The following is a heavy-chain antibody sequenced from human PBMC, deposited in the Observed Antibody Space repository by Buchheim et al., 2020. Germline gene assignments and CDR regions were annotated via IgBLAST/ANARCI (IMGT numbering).Heavy chain of an antibody. CDR2: MSDSGTT. D-gene: IGHD2-2*01. J-gene: IGHJ5*02. CDR1: GDSITSHS. V-gene: IGHV4-59*11. CDR3: ARGSRMYSSSWYRGWFDP. Sequence: QLQESGPGLVKPSETLSLTCTVSGDSITSHSWSWIRQPPGKGLEWIGYMSDSGTTNHNPSPKSRVTISVDTSKNQFSLRLKSVVTADTAVYYCARGSRMYSSSWYRGWFDPWGQGTL.